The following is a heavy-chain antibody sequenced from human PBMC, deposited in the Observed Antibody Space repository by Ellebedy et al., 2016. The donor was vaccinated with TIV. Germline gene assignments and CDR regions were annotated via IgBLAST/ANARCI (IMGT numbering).Heavy chain of an antibody. V-gene: IGHV3-23*01. Sequence: GESLKISXAASGFTFSSYAMSWVRQAPGKGLEWVSAISGSGGSTYYADSVKGRFTISRDNSKNTLYLQMNSLRAEDTAVYYCAKELGYSGYDEGYWGQGTLVTVSS. D-gene: IGHD5-12*01. CDR3: AKELGYSGYDEGY. CDR2: ISGSGGST. CDR1: GFTFSSYA. J-gene: IGHJ4*02.